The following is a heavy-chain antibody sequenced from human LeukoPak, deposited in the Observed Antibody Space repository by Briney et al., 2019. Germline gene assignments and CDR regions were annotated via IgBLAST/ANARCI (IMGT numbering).Heavy chain of an antibody. CDR3: AKGSGSSWYMDYFDY. J-gene: IGHJ4*02. CDR2: ISYDGSNK. D-gene: IGHD6-13*01. V-gene: IGHV3-30*18. Sequence: GGSLRLSCAASGFTFSSYGMHWVRQAPGKGLEWVAVISYDGSNKYHADSVKGRFTISRDNSKNTLYLQMNSLRAEDTAVYYCAKGSGSSWYMDYFDYWGQGTLVTVSS. CDR1: GFTFSSYG.